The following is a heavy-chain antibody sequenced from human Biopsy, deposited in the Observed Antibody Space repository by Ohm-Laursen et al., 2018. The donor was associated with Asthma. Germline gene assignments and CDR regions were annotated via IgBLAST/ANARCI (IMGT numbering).Heavy chain of an antibody. D-gene: IGHD3-10*01. CDR2: ISYSGTT. CDR3: AGVRGDGSGSSIDNYVGMDV. Sequence: TLSLPCTVSVDSISSPAYYWSWVRQHPGEGLEWIGYISYSGTTFYHPSLMSRLIISLDTSKNQFSLKLSSVTAADTAVYYCAGVRGDGSGSSIDNYVGMDVWGQGTTVTVSS. V-gene: IGHV4-31*03. CDR1: VDSISSPAYY. J-gene: IGHJ6*02.